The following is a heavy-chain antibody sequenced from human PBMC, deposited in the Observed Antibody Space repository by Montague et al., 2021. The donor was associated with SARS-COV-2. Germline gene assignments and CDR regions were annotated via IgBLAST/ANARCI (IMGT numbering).Heavy chain of an antibody. CDR3: ARGFDY. J-gene: IGHJ4*02. CDR1: GDSIMGYR. Sequence: SETLSLTCGVSGDSIMGYRWSWVRKPPGRGLEWIGYIYYSGSTNYNPSLKSRVTISVDTSKNQFSLKLSSVTAADTAVCYCARGFDYWGQGTLVTVSS. V-gene: IGHV4-59*01. CDR2: IYYSGST.